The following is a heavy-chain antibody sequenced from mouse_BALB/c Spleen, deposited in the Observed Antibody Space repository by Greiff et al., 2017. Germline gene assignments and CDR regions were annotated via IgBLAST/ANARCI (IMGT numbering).Heavy chain of an antibody. CDR3: ARPLHYYGSGFAY. Sequence: QVQLKQSGAELVRPGVSVKISCKGSGYTFTDYAMHWVKQSHAKSLEWIGVISTYYGDASYNQKFKGKATMTVDKSSSTAYMELARLTSEDSAIYYCARPLHYYGSGFAYWGQGTLVTVSA. V-gene: IGHV1S137*01. D-gene: IGHD1-2*01. CDR1: GYTFTDYA. CDR2: ISTYYGDA. J-gene: IGHJ3*01.